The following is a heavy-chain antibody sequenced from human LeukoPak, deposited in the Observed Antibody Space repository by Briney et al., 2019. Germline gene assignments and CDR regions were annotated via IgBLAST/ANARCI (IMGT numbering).Heavy chain of an antibody. CDR1: GFTFSSYW. Sequence: PGGSLRLSCAASGFTFSSYWMSWVRQAPGKGLGWVANIKQDGSEKYYVDSVKGRFTISRDNAKNSQYLQMNSLRAEDTAVYYCASLSTSFGMDVWGQGTTVTVSS. J-gene: IGHJ6*02. V-gene: IGHV3-7*05. CDR2: IKQDGSEK. D-gene: IGHD5/OR15-5a*01. CDR3: ASLSTSFGMDV.